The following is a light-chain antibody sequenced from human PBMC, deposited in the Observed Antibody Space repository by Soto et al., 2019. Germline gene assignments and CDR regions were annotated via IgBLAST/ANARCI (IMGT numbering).Light chain of an antibody. CDR3: CSYAGSYDRDV. CDR2: DVS. CDR1: SSDVGGYNY. J-gene: IGLJ1*01. V-gene: IGLV2-11*01. Sequence: QSALTQPRSVSGSPGQSVTISCTGTSSDVGGYNYVSWYQQHPGQAPKLMIYDVSERPSGVPDRFSGSKSGNTASLTISGLQAEDEADYYCCSYAGSYDRDVFGTGTKLTVL.